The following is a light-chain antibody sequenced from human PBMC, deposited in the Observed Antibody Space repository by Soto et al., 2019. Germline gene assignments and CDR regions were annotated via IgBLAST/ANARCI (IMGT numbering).Light chain of an antibody. V-gene: IGLV2-8*01. J-gene: IGLJ2*01. CDR3: SSYAGSNNLV. CDR2: EVS. Sequence: QSSLTQPPCASGSPGQSITISCTGTSSDVGGYNYVSWYQQHPGKAPKLMIYEVSKRPSGVPDRFSGSKSGNTASLTVSGLQAEDEADYYCSSYAGSNNLVFGGGTQLTVL. CDR1: SSDVGGYNY.